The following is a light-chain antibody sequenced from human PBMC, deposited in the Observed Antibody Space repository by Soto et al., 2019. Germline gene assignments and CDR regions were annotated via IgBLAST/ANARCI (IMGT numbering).Light chain of an antibody. V-gene: IGKV2-30*01. CDR1: QSLVYSDGNTY. CDR3: MQGAHWPPYT. Sequence: DVVMTQSPLSLPVTLGQPASISCRSSQSLVYSDGNTYLDWFQQRPGQPPRRLIYKVSNRDSGVPDRFSGGGSGSDFTLTISRVEAEDVGVYYCMQGAHWPPYTFGQGTKLEIK. CDR2: KVS. J-gene: IGKJ2*01.